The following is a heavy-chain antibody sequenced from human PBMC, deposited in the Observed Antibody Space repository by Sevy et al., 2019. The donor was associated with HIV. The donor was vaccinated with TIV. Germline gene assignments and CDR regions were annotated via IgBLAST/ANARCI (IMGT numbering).Heavy chain of an antibody. J-gene: IGHJ1*01. CDR1: GFTFSSYA. CDR2: ISGSGGST. CDR3: AKVGIKGYFQH. D-gene: IGHD1-20*01. Sequence: GGSLRLSCAASGFTFSSYAMSWVRQAPGKGLEWVSAISGSGGSTYYADSVKGRFTISRDNSKNTRYLQMNSLRAEDTAVYYCAKVGIKGYFQHWGQGTLVTVSS. V-gene: IGHV3-23*01.